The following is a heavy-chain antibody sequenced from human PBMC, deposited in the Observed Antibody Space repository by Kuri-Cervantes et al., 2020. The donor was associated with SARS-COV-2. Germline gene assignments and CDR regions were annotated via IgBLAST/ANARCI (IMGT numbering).Heavy chain of an antibody. D-gene: IGHD1-26*01. CDR2: ISYDGSNK. J-gene: IGHJ4*02. Sequence: GESLKISCAASGFTFSSYSMHWVRQAPGKGLEWAAVISYDGSNKYYADSVKGRFTISRDNSKSTLFLQMNSLRAEDTAVYYCARVQSGSYVGYFDYWGQGTLVTVSS. CDR3: ARVQSGSYVGYFDY. V-gene: IGHV3-30-3*01. CDR1: GFTFSSYS.